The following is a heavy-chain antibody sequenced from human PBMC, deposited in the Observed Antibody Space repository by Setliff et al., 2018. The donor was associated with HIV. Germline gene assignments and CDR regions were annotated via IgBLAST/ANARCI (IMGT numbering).Heavy chain of an antibody. CDR1: GVSVTHAYY. V-gene: IGHV4-38-2*02. J-gene: IGHJ4*02. CDR3: ARVGYYDSSFDY. CDR2: LFHSGNT. D-gene: IGHD3-22*01. Sequence: SLTCKVSGVSVTHAYYWGWIRQPPGKGLEWIGNLFHSGNTYYSPSLGSRATISVDRTKNQVSLKLNSVTAADTAVYYCARVGYYDSSFDYWGQGTLVTVSS.